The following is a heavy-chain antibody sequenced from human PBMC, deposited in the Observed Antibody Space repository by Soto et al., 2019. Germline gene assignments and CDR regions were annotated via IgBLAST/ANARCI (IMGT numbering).Heavy chain of an antibody. CDR2: MNQDGSEK. J-gene: IGHJ6*02. V-gene: IGHV3-7*05. CDR3: ASLRISYAMDA. D-gene: IGHD5-12*01. CDR1: GFTFGDFW. Sequence: EVQLVESGGALVQPGGSLRLSCTVSGFTFGDFWMTWVRQAPGKGLEWVANMNQDGSEKYYVDSVRGRFAISRDNAKNSLFLQMNSLSAEDTALYCCASLRISYAMDAWGQWTTVTVSS.